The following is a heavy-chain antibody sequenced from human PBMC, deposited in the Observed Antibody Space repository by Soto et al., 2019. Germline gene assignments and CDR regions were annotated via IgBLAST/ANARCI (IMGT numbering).Heavy chain of an antibody. CDR1: GGSISSSSYY. D-gene: IGHD5-12*01. J-gene: IGHJ4*02. CDR2: IYYSGST. CDR3: AGNIVATVAVDY. Sequence: SETLSLTCTVSGGSISSSSYYWGWIRQPPGKGLEWIGSIYYSGSTYYNPSLKSRVTISVDTSKNQFSLKLSSVTAADTAVYYCAGNIVATVAVDYWGQGTLVTVSS. V-gene: IGHV4-39*01.